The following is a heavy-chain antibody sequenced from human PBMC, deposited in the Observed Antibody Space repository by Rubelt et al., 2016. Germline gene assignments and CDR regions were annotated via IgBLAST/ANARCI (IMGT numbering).Heavy chain of an antibody. Sequence: GGGLVQPGGSLRLSCAASGFTFSSVAFSWVRQSPGKGLEWVSSISVGSSINYADSVKGRFTISRDDSKNTLYLQMNSLRAADTALYYCAKMYGQGFDYWGQGSLVTVSS. D-gene: IGHD2-8*01. CDR2: ISVGSSI. V-gene: IGHV3-23*01. CDR3: AKMYGQGFDY. CDR1: GFTFSSVA. J-gene: IGHJ4*02.